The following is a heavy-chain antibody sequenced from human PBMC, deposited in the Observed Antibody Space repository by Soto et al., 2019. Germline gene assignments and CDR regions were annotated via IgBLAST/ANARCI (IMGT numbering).Heavy chain of an antibody. CDR2: IFYSGST. CDR1: GGSISSYY. CDR3: ARGFGVVVVAASYYFDY. D-gene: IGHD2-15*01. Sequence: SETLSLTCTVSGGSISSYYWSWIRQPPGKGLEWIGYIFYSGSTNYNPSLKSRVTISVDTSKNQFSLKLSSVTAADTAVYYCARGFGVVVVAASYYFDYWGQGTLVTVSS. V-gene: IGHV4-59*12. J-gene: IGHJ4*02.